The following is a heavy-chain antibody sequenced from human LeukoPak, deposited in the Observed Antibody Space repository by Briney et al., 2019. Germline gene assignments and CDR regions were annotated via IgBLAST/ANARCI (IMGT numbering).Heavy chain of an antibody. CDR2: MESKSDGGST. D-gene: IGHD4-17*01. J-gene: IGHJ4*02. CDR3: TTLDGDYAPDY. Sequence: GGSLRLSCAASGFAFSDYGMSWVRQAPGKGLEWVGRMESKSDGGSTDYAAPVKGRFTISRDDSKNTLFLQINSLKTEDTAVYYCTTLDGDYAPDYWGQGTLVTVSS. CDR1: GFAFSDYG. V-gene: IGHV3-15*04.